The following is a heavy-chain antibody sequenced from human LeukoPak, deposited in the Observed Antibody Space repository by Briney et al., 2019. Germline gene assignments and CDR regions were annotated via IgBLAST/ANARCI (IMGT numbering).Heavy chain of an antibody. J-gene: IGHJ5*02. V-gene: IGHV4-59*01. CDR3: AGQGDYNWFDP. CDR2: IYYSGST. Sequence: PSETLSLTCTVSGGSISSYYWSWIRQPPGKGLEWIGYIYYSGSTNYNPSLKSRVTISVDTSKNQFSLKLSSVTAADTAVYYCAGQGDYNWFDPWGQGTLVPVSS. CDR1: GGSISSYY.